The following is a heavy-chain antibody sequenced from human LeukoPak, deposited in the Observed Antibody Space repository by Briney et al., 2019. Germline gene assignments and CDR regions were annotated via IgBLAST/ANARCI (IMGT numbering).Heavy chain of an antibody. Sequence: SETLSLTCTVSGGSLSSYYWSWIRRPPGKGLEWIGYIYYSGSTNYNPSLTSRVTISVDTSKNQFSLKLSSVTAADTAVYYCARGPGYDYVWGSYRYAPFDYWGQGTLVTVSS. V-gene: IGHV4-59*01. CDR2: IYYSGST. D-gene: IGHD3-16*02. J-gene: IGHJ4*02. CDR3: ARGPGYDYVWGSYRYAPFDY. CDR1: GGSLSSYY.